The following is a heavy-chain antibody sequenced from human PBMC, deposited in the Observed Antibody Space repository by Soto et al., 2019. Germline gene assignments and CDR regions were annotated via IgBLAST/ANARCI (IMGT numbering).Heavy chain of an antibody. V-gene: IGHV3-74*01. J-gene: IGHJ6*02. D-gene: IGHD5-18*01. CDR1: GFSFSNWW. CDR3: ANRDTSMINRYYYGMDV. CDR2: IKGDGSRT. Sequence: DVQLVESGGGLFQPGGSLRLSCAASGFSFSNWWMHWVRQAPGKGLVWVSRIKGDGSRTNYADSVKGRFTVSRDNAKNTVYLQVNSLRAEDTAVYYCANRDTSMINRYYYGMDVWGQGTTVTVSS.